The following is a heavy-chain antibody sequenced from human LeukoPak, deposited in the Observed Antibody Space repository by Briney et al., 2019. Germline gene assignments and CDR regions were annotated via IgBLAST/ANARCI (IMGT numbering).Heavy chain of an antibody. J-gene: IGHJ4*02. Sequence: GGSLRLSCAASGFTFISYAMSWVRQAPGKGLEWVSAISGSGGSTYYADSVKGRFTISIDNSKNTLYLQMNSLRAEDTAVYYCAKHTPYYYDSSGPPYYFDYWGQGTLVTVSS. CDR2: ISGSGGST. D-gene: IGHD3-22*01. CDR3: AKHTPYYYDSSGPPYYFDY. V-gene: IGHV3-23*01. CDR1: GFTFISYA.